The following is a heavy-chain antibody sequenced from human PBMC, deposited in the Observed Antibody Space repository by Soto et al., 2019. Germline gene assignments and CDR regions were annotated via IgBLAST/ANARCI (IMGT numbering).Heavy chain of an antibody. CDR2: IDPSDSQT. Sequence: GEALQISSEVSGYSFAGYWITWVRQMRGKGLDWMGRIDPSDSQTYYSPSFRGHVTISAAKSITTAFLQWSSLRASDTAMYYCARQIYDSDSGPNFQYYFDSWGQGNLVTVSS. CDR3: ARQIYDSDSGPNFQYYFDS. CDR1: GYSFAGYW. J-gene: IGHJ4*02. D-gene: IGHD1-26*01. V-gene: IGHV5-10-1*01.